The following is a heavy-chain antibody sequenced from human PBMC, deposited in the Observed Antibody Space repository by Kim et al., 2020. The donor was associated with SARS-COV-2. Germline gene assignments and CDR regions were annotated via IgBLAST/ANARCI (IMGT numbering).Heavy chain of an antibody. D-gene: IGHD6-13*01. CDR3: ARGGLDSSSWYSRYYYYYMDV. Sequence: SVKVSCKASGGTFSSYAISWVRQAPGQGLEWMGRIIPILGIANYAQKFQGRVTITADKSTSTAYMELSSLRSEDTAVYYCARGGLDSSSWYSRYYYYYMDVWGKGTTVTVSS. J-gene: IGHJ6*03. CDR2: IIPILGIA. CDR1: GGTFSSYA. V-gene: IGHV1-69*04.